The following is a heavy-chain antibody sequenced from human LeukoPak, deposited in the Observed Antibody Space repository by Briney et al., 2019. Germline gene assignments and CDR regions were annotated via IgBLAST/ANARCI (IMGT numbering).Heavy chain of an antibody. CDR2: INSVGSST. D-gene: IGHD2-21*02. Sequence: PGGSLRLSCAASGFIFSNYWMYWVRQAPGRGLVRVSHINSVGSSTTYADSVKGRFTVSRDNAKNTLYLEMNSLSAEDTAIYYCARVGSNCGGDCYPYAFDVWGQGTVVTVSS. CDR1: GFIFSNYW. CDR3: ARVGSNCGGDCYPYAFDV. V-gene: IGHV3-74*01. J-gene: IGHJ3*01.